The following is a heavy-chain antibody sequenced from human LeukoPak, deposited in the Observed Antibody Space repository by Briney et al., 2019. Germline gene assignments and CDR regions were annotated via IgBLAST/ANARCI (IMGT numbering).Heavy chain of an antibody. D-gene: IGHD3-10*01. V-gene: IGHV1-2*02. J-gene: IGHJ6*03. CDR3: AREAYDSGSFRTNYYYMDV. CDR1: GYTFTGYY. CDR2: ITPNSGGT. Sequence: ASVKVSCKASGYTFTGYYLHWVRQAPGQGLEWMGWITPNSGGTNYAQRFQGRVTMTRDTSISTAYMELSRLRSDDTAVYYCAREAYDSGSFRTNYYYMDVWGKGTTVTISS.